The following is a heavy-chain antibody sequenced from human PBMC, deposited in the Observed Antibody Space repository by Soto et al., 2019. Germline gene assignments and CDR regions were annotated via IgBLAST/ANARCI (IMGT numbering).Heavy chain of an antibody. V-gene: IGHV3-23*01. CDR2: ILVGGST. CDR1: GFIFSEST. J-gene: IGHJ3*02. CDR3: AKATATGGGAFDI. D-gene: IGHD2-8*02. Sequence: GSLRLSCSASGFIFSESTIYWVRQVPGKGLEWVSTILVGGSTYYADSVKGRFTISRDRSKNTVFLQMNSLTAGDTAVYYCAKATATGGGAFDICGQGTMVTVSS.